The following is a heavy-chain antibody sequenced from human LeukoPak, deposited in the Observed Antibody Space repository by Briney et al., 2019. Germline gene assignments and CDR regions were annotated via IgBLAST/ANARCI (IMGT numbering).Heavy chain of an antibody. J-gene: IGHJ6*03. CDR3: ARGIGRDGYNSPDYYYYYMDV. D-gene: IGHD5-24*01. Sequence: SVKVSCKASGGTFSSYAISWVRQAPEQGLEWRGGIIPIFGTANYAQKFQGRVTITTDESTSTAYMELSSLRSEDTAVYYCARGIGRDGYNSPDYYYYYMDVWGKGTTVTVSS. CDR1: GGTFSSYA. CDR2: IIPIFGTA. V-gene: IGHV1-69*05.